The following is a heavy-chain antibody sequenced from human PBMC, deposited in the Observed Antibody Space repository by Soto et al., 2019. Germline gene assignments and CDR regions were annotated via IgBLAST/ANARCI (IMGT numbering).Heavy chain of an antibody. CDR1: GGSFSGYY. D-gene: IGHD6-13*01. CDR3: ARDARSYSSSWYGGFDY. V-gene: IGHV4-59*01. CDR2: IYYSGST. J-gene: IGHJ4*02. Sequence: SETLSLTCAVYGGSFSGYYWSWIRQPPGKGLEWIGYIYYSGSTNYNPSLKSRVTISVDTSKNQFSLKLSSVAAADTAVYYCARDARSYSSSWYGGFDYWGQGTLVSVSS.